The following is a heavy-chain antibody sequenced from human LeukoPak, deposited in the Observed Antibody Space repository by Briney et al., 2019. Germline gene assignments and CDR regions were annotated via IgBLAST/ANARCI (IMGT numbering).Heavy chain of an antibody. CDR1: GGSISSSNW. V-gene: IGHV4-4*02. CDR2: IDHSGST. D-gene: IGHD5-18*01. J-gene: IGHJ4*02. Sequence: SGTLSLTCAVSGGSISSSNWWSWVRQPPGKGPEWIGKIDHSGSTNYNPSLKSRVTISVDKSKNQFSLKLSSVTAADTAVYYCTRGGLWDYFDYWGQGTLVTVSS. CDR3: TRGGLWDYFDY.